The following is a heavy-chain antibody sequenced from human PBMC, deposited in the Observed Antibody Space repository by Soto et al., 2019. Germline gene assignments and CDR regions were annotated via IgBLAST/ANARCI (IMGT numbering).Heavy chain of an antibody. CDR2: IYYSGST. J-gene: IGHJ4*02. CDR3: SRVLRVGADPYFDY. Sequence: QVQLQESGPGLVKPSHTLSLTCTVSGGSISSGDYYWSWIRQPPGKGLECIGYIYYSGSTYYNPSLKSRVTIAVDTSNNQFALKLSSVTAADTAVYYCSRVLRVGADPYFDYWGQGTLVTVAS. D-gene: IGHD1-26*01. CDR1: GGSISSGDYY. V-gene: IGHV4-30-4*01.